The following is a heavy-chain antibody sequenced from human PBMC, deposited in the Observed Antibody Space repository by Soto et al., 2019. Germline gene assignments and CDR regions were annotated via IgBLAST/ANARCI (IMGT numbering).Heavy chain of an antibody. V-gene: IGHV3-15*07. J-gene: IGHJ4*02. CDR3: TGDLVGTYYSPYDD. Sequence: GGSLRLSCAAPGFSFDEAWMNWVGQAPGKGLEWVGRIKSKTDGETTDYAAPVKGRFSVSRDDSKNTLYLQMNSLKTEDTAVYFCTGDLVGTYYSPYDDWGQGILVTVSS. CDR2: IKSKTDGETT. CDR1: GFSFDEAW. D-gene: IGHD1-26*01.